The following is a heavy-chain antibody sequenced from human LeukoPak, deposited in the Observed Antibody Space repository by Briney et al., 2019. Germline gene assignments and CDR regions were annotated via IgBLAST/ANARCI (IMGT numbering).Heavy chain of an antibody. Sequence: SETLSLTCTVSGGSISSYYWSWIRQPPGKGLEWIGYIYYSGSTNYNPSLKSRVTISVDTSKNQFSLKLSSVTAADTAVYYCASMGNYCDSSGYFDYWGQGTLVTVSS. D-gene: IGHD3-22*01. V-gene: IGHV4-59*01. CDR3: ASMGNYCDSSGYFDY. CDR1: GGSISSYY. CDR2: IYYSGST. J-gene: IGHJ4*02.